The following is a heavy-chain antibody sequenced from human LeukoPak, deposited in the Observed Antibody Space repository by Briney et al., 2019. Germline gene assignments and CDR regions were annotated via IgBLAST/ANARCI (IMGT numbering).Heavy chain of an antibody. D-gene: IGHD3-22*01. CDR2: ISSSSSYI. V-gene: IGHV3-21*01. CDR3: AREDDSSGYLNY. J-gene: IGHJ4*02. Sequence: GGSLRLSCAASGFTFSSYSMNWVRQAPGKGLEWVSSISSSSSYIYYADSVKGRFTTSRDNAKNSLYLQMNSLRAEDTAVYYCAREDDSSGYLNYWGQGTLVTVSS. CDR1: GFTFSSYS.